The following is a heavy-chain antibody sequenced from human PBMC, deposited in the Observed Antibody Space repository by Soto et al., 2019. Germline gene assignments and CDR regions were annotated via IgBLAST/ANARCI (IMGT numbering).Heavy chain of an antibody. J-gene: IGHJ6*02. CDR2: IYYSGST. V-gene: IGHV4-34*01. CDR1: GGSFSGYY. D-gene: IGHD2-15*01. CDR3: ARGPTGGNPRRYYFYGMDV. Sequence: SETLSLTCAVYGGSFSGYYWSWIRQPPGKGLEWIGEIYYSGSTNYNPSLKSRVTISVDTSKNQFSLKLSSVTAADTAVYYCARGPTGGNPRRYYFYGMDVWGQGTTVTVSS.